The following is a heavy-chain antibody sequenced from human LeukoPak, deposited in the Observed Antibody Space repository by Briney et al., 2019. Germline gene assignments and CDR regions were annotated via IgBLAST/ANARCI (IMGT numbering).Heavy chain of an antibody. CDR3: AGDSTSYDYVWGSYRFLQYYFDY. CDR2: ISSSSSYI. J-gene: IGHJ4*02. Sequence: GGSLRLSCAASGFTFSSYSMNWVRQAPGKGLEWVSSISSSSSYIHYADSVKGRFTISRDNAKNSLYLQMNSLRAEDTAVYYCAGDSTSYDYVWGSYRFLQYYFDYWGQGTLVTVSS. CDR1: GFTFSSYS. D-gene: IGHD3-16*02. V-gene: IGHV3-21*01.